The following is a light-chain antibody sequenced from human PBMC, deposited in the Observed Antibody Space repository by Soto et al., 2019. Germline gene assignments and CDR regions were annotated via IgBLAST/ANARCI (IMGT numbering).Light chain of an antibody. J-gene: IGKJ2*01. V-gene: IGKV3D-20*01. CDR1: QSVSSSY. CDR2: DAS. Sequence: EIGLSQSSATLSFSPGERATLSCGASQSVSSSYLAWYQQKPGLAPRLLIYDASSRATGIPDTFSGSRSGTNFTLTISRLEPEDFAVHYCQQYGNTPYTFGQGNKLEIK. CDR3: QQYGNTPYT.